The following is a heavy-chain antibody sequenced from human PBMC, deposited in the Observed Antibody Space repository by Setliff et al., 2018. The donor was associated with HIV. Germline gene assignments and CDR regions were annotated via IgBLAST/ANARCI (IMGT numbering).Heavy chain of an antibody. D-gene: IGHD3-22*01. CDR1: GGSFIGSSFQ. CDR3: ARDPGDYDRKFDH. Sequence: PSETLSLTCNVSGGSFIGSSFQSTWIRQPPGRGLEWIGDIAYSGTTVYTNYNPSLESRVTLSLDTSRNLFSLRLASVTAADTAVYYCARDPGDYDRKFDHWGQGALVTVSS. V-gene: IGHV4-61*03. J-gene: IGHJ4*02. CDR2: IAYSGTT.